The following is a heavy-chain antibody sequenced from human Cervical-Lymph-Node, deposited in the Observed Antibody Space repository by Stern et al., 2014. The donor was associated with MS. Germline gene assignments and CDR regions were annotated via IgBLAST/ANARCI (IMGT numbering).Heavy chain of an antibody. Sequence: VQLVESGGGVVQPGMSLKLSCEGSGFTFTNFAMHWVRQAPGKGLEWVEVMSYDGSEKYYADSVAGRFTISRDISKNTVYLQMNSLTTEDTGLYFCAKLRLPPDDSSNYDYWGQGTLVTVSS. V-gene: IGHV3-30*18. D-gene: IGHD4-11*01. CDR3: AKLRLPPDDSSNYDY. CDR2: MSYDGSEK. CDR1: GFTFTNFA. J-gene: IGHJ4*02.